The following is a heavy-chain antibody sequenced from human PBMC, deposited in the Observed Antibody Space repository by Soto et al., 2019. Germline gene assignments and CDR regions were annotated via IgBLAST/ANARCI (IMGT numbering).Heavy chain of an antibody. J-gene: IGHJ4*02. V-gene: IGHV4-34*01. CDR2: INHSGTT. CDR3: ASDPVAGSDY. CDR1: GESFSAYY. Sequence: QVQLQQWGAGLLKPSETLSLTCAVFGESFSAYYWSWVRQSPGKGLEWIGEINHSGTTNYNPSLTSRVTSSIDTSKTEFSLRRSSGTAADTGVYFCASDPVAGSDYWGQGILVTVSS. D-gene: IGHD6-19*01.